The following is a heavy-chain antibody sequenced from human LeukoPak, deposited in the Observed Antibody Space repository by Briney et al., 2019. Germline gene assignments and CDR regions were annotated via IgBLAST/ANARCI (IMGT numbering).Heavy chain of an antibody. CDR1: GYTFTGYY. J-gene: IGHJ6*02. Sequence: ASVKVSCKASGYTFTGYYMHWVRQAPGQGLEWMGWINPNSGGTNYAQKFQGRVTMTRDTSISTAYMELSRLRSDDTAVYYCARAENYYDSSGYHRPYYYYGMDVWGQGTMVTVSS. CDR2: INPNSGGT. D-gene: IGHD3-22*01. CDR3: ARAENYYDSSGYHRPYYYYGMDV. V-gene: IGHV1-2*02.